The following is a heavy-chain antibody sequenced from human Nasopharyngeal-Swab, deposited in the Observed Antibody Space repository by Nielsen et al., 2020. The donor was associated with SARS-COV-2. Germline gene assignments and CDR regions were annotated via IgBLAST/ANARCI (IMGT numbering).Heavy chain of an antibody. Sequence: ETLSLTCAVYGGSFSGYYWSWIRQPPGKGLEWIGEINHSGSTNYNPSLKSRVTISVDTSKNQFSLKLSSVTAADTAVYYCARVGRFLEWLLSTNYYYYMDVWGKGTTVTVSS. J-gene: IGHJ6*03. CDR2: INHSGST. CDR3: ARVGRFLEWLLSTNYYYYMDV. V-gene: IGHV4-34*01. CDR1: GGSFSGYY. D-gene: IGHD3-3*01.